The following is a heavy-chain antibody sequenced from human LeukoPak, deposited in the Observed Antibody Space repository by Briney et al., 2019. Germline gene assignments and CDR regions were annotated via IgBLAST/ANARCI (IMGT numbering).Heavy chain of an antibody. Sequence: GGSLRLSCAASGFTFDDYGMSWVRQAPGKGLEWVSGINWNGGSTGYADSVEGRFTISRDNAKNSLYLQMNSLRAEDTALYYCARGTLKAAATDFDYWGQGTLVTVSS. V-gene: IGHV3-20*04. CDR3: ARGTLKAAATDFDY. CDR1: GFTFDDYG. D-gene: IGHD6-13*01. CDR2: INWNGGST. J-gene: IGHJ4*02.